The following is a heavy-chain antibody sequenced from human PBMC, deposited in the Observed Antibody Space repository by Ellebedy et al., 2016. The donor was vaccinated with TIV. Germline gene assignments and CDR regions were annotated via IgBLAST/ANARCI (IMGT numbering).Heavy chain of an antibody. Sequence: GESLKISCAASGFTFSSYWMSWVRQAPGKGLEWVANIKQDGSEKYYVDSVKGRFTISRDNAKNSLYLQMNSLRAEDTAVYYCARSGGTYGDYSFDYWGQGTLVTVSS. CDR3: ARSGGTYGDYSFDY. D-gene: IGHD4-17*01. CDR2: IKQDGSEK. V-gene: IGHV3-7*01. CDR1: GFTFSSYW. J-gene: IGHJ4*02.